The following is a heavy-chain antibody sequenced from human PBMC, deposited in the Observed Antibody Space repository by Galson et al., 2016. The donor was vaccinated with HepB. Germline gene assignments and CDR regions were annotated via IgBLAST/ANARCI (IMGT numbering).Heavy chain of an antibody. CDR2: ITGSGGDT. Sequence: SLRLSCAASGVAFTSYAMTWVRQVPGKGLEWVSSITGSGGDTYYVDSVKGRFSTSRDNSKNTLYLQMNNVRAEDTAVYYCAKDEFRGESGSHQGSYFGMNVWGQGTTVTVSS. V-gene: IGHV3-23*01. J-gene: IGHJ6*02. D-gene: IGHD3-10*01. CDR3: AKDEFRGESGSHQGSYFGMNV. CDR1: GVAFTSYA.